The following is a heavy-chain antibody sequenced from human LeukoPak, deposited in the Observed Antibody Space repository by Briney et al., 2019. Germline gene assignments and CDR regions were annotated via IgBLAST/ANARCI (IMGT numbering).Heavy chain of an antibody. J-gene: IGHJ3*02. Sequence: GESLKISCKGSGYSFTSYWIGWVRQMPGKGLEWMGIIYPGDSDTRYSPSFQGQVTISADKSISTAYLQWSSLKASDTAMYYCARTGAQLERLGRDAFDIWGQGTMVTVSS. D-gene: IGHD1-1*01. CDR3: ARTGAQLERLGRDAFDI. CDR2: IYPGDSDT. CDR1: GYSFTSYW. V-gene: IGHV5-51*01.